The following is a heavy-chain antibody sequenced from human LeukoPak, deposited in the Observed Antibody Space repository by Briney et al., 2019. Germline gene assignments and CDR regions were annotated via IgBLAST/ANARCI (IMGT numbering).Heavy chain of an antibody. CDR3: AREGRYCSSTSCFDY. CDR2: ISSSSSYI. CDR1: GFTFSSYS. Sequence: GGSLRLSCAASGFTFSSYSMNWDRQAPGKGLEWVSSISSSSSYIYYADSVKGRFTISRDNAKNSLYLQMNSLRAEDTAVYYCAREGRYCSSTSCFDYWGQGTLVTVSS. D-gene: IGHD2-2*01. V-gene: IGHV3-21*01. J-gene: IGHJ4*02.